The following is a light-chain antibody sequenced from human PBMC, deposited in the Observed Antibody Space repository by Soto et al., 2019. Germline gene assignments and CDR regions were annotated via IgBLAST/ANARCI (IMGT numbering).Light chain of an antibody. CDR2: GAS. CDR3: QQYNDWPRIT. CDR1: QSVSSSS. J-gene: IGKJ5*01. Sequence: EIVLTQSPGTLSLSPGERATLSCRASQSVSSSSLAWYQHKPGQAPRLLIYGASTRATGVPARFSGSGSGTEFTLTISSLQSEDFALYYCQQYNDWPRITFGQGTRLEI. V-gene: IGKV3-15*01.